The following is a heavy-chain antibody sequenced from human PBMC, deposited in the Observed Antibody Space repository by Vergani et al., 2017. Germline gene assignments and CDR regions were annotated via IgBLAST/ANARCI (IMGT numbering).Heavy chain of an antibody. CDR2: ISAYNGNT. CDR1: GYTFTSYG. V-gene: IGHV1-18*01. Sequence: QVQLVQSGAEVKKPGASVKVSCKASGYTFTSYGISWVRQAPGQGLEWMGWISAYNGNTNYAQKLQGRVTMTTDTSTSTAYMELRSLRSDDTAVYYCARVGGGYYYDSSGYPGGDWFYPWGQGTLVTVSS. CDR3: ARVGGGYYYDSSGYPGGDWFYP. J-gene: IGHJ5*02. D-gene: IGHD3-22*01.